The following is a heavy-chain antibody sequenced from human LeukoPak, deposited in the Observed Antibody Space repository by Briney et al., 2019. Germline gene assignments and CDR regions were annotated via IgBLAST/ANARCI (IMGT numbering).Heavy chain of an antibody. CDR1: GFTFNTYA. V-gene: IGHV3-23*01. CDR3: AKALGSTYYAILNY. Sequence: GGSLRLSCAASGFTFNTYAMSWVHQAPGKGLEWVSGISGSDSTTYYAESVKGRFTCARDNSRNTLYLQMNSLRAEDTAIYYCAKALGSTYYAILNYWGQGTLVTVSS. D-gene: IGHD3-22*01. J-gene: IGHJ4*02. CDR2: ISGSDSTT.